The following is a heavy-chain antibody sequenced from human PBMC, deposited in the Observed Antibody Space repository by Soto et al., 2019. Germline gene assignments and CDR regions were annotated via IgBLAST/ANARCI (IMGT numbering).Heavy chain of an antibody. J-gene: IGHJ4*02. V-gene: IGHV1-46*03. CDR3: ASSPDIVVVVAAREALHY. CDR1: GYTFTSYY. D-gene: IGHD2-15*01. CDR2: INPSGGST. Sequence: ASVKVSCKACGYTFTSYYMHWVRQAPGQGREWMGIINPSGGSTSYAQKFQGRVTMTRDTSTSTVHTELSSLRSEDTAVYYCASSPDIVVVVAAREALHYWGQGTLVTVSS.